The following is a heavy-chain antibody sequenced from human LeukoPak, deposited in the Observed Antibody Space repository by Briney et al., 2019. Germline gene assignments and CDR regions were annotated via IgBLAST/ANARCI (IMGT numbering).Heavy chain of an antibody. V-gene: IGHV3-30*04. J-gene: IGHJ4*02. CDR1: GFTFSSYA. CDR2: ISYDGSNK. Sequence: PGGSLRLSCAASGFTFSSYAMHWVRQAPGKGLEWVAVISYDGSNKHYADSVKGRFTISRDNSKNTLYLQMNSLRAEDTAVYYCEASSSFGGYWGQGTLVTVSS. CDR3: EASSSFGGY. D-gene: IGHD6-13*01.